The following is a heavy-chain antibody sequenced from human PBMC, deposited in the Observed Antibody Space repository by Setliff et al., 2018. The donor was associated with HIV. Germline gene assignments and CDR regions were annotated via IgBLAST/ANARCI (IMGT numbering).Heavy chain of an antibody. CDR1: GFTFSSYW. CDR2: LNTDGSSI. Sequence: GGSLRLSCVASGFTFSSYWMHWVRQAPGRGLMWISRLNTDGSSIDYADSVKGRFTFSRDNARNSLYLQMDSLRAEDTALYYCARDRRYYDSRQPWAFDIWGQGTMVTVSS. V-gene: IGHV3-74*01. D-gene: IGHD3-22*01. CDR3: ARDRRYYDSRQPWAFDI. J-gene: IGHJ3*02.